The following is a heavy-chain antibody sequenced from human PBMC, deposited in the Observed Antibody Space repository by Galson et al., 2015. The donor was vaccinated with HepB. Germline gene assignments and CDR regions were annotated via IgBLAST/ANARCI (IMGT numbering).Heavy chain of an antibody. Sequence: SVKVSCKASGYTFTGYYMHWVRQAPGQGLEWMGWINPNSGGTNYAQKFQGRVTMTRDTSISTAYMELSRLRSDDTAVYYCARADYGDYPGAFDIWGQGTMVTVSS. J-gene: IGHJ3*02. D-gene: IGHD4-17*01. V-gene: IGHV1-2*02. CDR2: INPNSGGT. CDR3: ARADYGDYPGAFDI. CDR1: GYTFTGYY.